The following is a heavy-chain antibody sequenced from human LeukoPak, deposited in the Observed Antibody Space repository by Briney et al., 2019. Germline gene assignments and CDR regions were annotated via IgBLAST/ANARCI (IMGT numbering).Heavy chain of an antibody. V-gene: IGHV3-9*01. Sequence: GGSLRLSCAASGFTFSSYAMHWVRRAPGKGLEWVSGISWNSGSIGYADSVKGRFTISRDNAKNSLYLQMNSLRAEDTALYYCAKDLGSSWFDPWGQGTLVTVSS. CDR3: AKDLGSSWFDP. J-gene: IGHJ5*02. CDR1: GFTFSSYA. CDR2: ISWNSGSI. D-gene: IGHD1-26*01.